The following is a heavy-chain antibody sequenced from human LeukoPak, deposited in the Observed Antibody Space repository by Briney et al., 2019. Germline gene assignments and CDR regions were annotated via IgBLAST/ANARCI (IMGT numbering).Heavy chain of an antibody. D-gene: IGHD3-9*01. J-gene: IGHJ5*02. CDR1: GFTFSSYA. Sequence: GGSLRLSCAASGFTFSSYAMSWVRQAPGKGLEWVSAISGSGGSTYYADSVKGRCTISRDNSKNTLYLQMNSLRAEDTAVYYCAKGYDILTGYQSWFDPWGQGTLVTVSS. V-gene: IGHV3-23*01. CDR3: AKGYDILTGYQSWFDP. CDR2: ISGSGGST.